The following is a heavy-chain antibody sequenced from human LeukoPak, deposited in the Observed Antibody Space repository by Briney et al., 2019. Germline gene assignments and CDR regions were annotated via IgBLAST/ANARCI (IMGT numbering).Heavy chain of an antibody. CDR2: IYSSGCT. V-gene: IGHV4-39*07. J-gene: IGHJ4*02. CDR1: GVSISSTNSY. CDR3: ARKREGATTGIDY. Sequence: PSETLSLTCTVSGVSISSTNSYWGWIRQSPRTGLEWIGNIYSSGCTYYNPSLKSRVTISIDTSENQFSLKLTSVTAADTAVYYCARKREGATTGIDYWGQGTLVTVSS. D-gene: IGHD1-26*01.